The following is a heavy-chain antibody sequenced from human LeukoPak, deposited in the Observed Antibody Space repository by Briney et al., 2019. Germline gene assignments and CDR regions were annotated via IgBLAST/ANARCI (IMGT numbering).Heavy chain of an antibody. V-gene: IGHV4-59*01. D-gene: IGHD3-22*01. J-gene: IGHJ4*02. CDR1: GGSIDSYY. CDR2: IYYSGST. CDR3: ARDYDSSGYYWS. Sequence: PSETLSLTCTVSGGSIDSYYWSWIRQPPGKGLEWIGYIYYSGSTNYNPSLKSRVTMSVDTSKSQFSLKLNSVTAADTAVYYCARDYDSSGYYWSWGQGTLVTVSS.